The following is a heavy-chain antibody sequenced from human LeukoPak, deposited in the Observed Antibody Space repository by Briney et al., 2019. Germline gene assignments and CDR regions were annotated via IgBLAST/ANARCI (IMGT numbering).Heavy chain of an antibody. D-gene: IGHD3-22*01. CDR3: ARAYYDRSGSITDGVDY. J-gene: IGHJ4*02. CDR2: ITSSSSYT. Sequence: GGSLRLSCAASGFTFSDYYMSWIRQAPGKGLEWVSCITSSSSYTNYADSVKGRFAISRDNAKNSLYLQMNSLRAEDTAVYYCARAYYDRSGSITDGVDYWGQGTLVTVSS. V-gene: IGHV3-11*06. CDR1: GFTFSDYY.